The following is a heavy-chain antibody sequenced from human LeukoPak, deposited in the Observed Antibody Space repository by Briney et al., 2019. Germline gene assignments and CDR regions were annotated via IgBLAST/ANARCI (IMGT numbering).Heavy chain of an antibody. D-gene: IGHD1-20*01. CDR2: IHYSGSP. CDR3: ARHSNWNAGVDWFDP. Sequence: SGTLTLTCTVSGGSNYWSWIRQPPGKGLEWIGYIHYSGSPNYNPSLKSRVTISIDTSKNQFSLRLNSVTAEDTAVYYCARHSNWNAGVDWFDPWGQGTQVTVSS. CDR1: GGSNY. V-gene: IGHV4-59*08. J-gene: IGHJ5*02.